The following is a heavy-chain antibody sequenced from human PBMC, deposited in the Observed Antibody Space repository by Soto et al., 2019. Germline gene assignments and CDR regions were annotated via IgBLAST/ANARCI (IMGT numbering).Heavy chain of an antibody. CDR1: GVTFSRQD. CDR3: ATNEGRDGYSFDY. CDR2: IIPIFGTP. Sequence: GASVKVSCKASGVTFSRQDMRWVRQAPGQGLEWMGGIIPIFGTPQHAERFQERVTITADESTSTAYMELSSLTSEDTAVYYCATNEGRDGYSFDYWGQGTLVTVSS. D-gene: IGHD5-12*01. J-gene: IGHJ4*02. V-gene: IGHV1-69*13.